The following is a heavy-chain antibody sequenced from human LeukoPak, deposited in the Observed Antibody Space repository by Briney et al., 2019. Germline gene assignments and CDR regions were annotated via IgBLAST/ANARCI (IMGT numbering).Heavy chain of an antibody. CDR2: ISGSGGST. V-gene: IGHV3-23*01. D-gene: IGHD5-18*01. Sequence: PGGSLRLSCAASGFTFSSYAMSWVRQAPGKGLEWVSAISGSGGSTYYADSVKGRFTISRDNSKNTLYLQMNSLSAEDTAVYYCARNGDSYGYSDYWGQGTLVTVSS. CDR3: ARNGDSYGYSDY. CDR1: GFTFSSYA. J-gene: IGHJ4*02.